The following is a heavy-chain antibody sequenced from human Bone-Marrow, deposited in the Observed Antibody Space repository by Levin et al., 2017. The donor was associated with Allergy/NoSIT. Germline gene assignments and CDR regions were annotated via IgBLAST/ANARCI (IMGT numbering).Heavy chain of an antibody. V-gene: IGHV3-7*02. CDR3: AGGLAMAGLYC. J-gene: IGHJ4*02. CDR1: GFSFSSYW. CDR2: IKQDGSEK. Sequence: QSGGSLRLSCVASGFSFSSYWMNWVRQAPGKGLEWVANIKQDGSEKYYVDSVKGRFTISRDNAKNSLFLEMNNLRVEDTAVYYCAGGLAMAGLYCWGQGTQVTVSS. D-gene: IGHD6-19*01.